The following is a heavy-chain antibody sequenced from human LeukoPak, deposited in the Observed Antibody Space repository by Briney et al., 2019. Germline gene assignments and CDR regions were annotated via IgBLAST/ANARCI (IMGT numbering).Heavy chain of an antibody. J-gene: IGHJ3*02. Sequence: ASVKVSCKASGYTFTSYDINWVRQSTGQGLEWMGWMNPNSGNTGYAQKFQGRVTMTRNTSISTAYMELSSLRSEGTAVYYCARGIVVVAAKDAFDIWGQGTMVTVSS. V-gene: IGHV1-8*01. CDR1: GYTFTSYD. D-gene: IGHD2-15*01. CDR2: MNPNSGNT. CDR3: ARGIVVVAAKDAFDI.